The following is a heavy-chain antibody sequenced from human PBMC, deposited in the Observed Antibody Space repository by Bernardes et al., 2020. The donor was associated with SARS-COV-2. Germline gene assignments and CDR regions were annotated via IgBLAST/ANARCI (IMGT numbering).Heavy chain of an antibody. V-gene: IGHV3-23*01. CDR2: ICGSGGST. Sequence: GGSLRLSCAASGFTFSSYAMSWVRQAPGKGLEWVSAICGSGGSTYYADSVKGRFTISRENAKNYLYLQMNSLRAGDTAVYYCARGLQGGSGWYSGGGKTFDPWGQGTLVTVSS. D-gene: IGHD6-13*01. J-gene: IGHJ5*02. CDR1: GFTFSSYA. CDR3: ARGLQGGSGWYSGGGKTFDP.